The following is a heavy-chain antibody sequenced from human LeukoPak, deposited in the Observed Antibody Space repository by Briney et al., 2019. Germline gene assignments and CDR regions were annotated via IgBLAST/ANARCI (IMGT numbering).Heavy chain of an antibody. J-gene: IGHJ4*02. CDR1: RFTFSTYW. V-gene: IGHV3-74*01. D-gene: IGHD6-19*01. CDR3: VRDGWFDY. CDR2: INSGGSST. Sequence: PGGSLRLSCAASRFTFSTYWMHWVRQAPGKGLVWVSTINSGGSSTNYADSVKGRFTISRDNAKNTLYLQMNSLRGEDTAVYYCVRDGWFDYWGQGTLVTVSS.